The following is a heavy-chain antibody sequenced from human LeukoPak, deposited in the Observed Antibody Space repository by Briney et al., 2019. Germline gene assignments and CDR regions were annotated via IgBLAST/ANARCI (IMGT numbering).Heavy chain of an antibody. D-gene: IGHD3-3*02. CDR1: GFTFSTYT. CDR2: ISGSGGNT. V-gene: IGHV3-23*01. J-gene: IGHJ4*02. Sequence: GGSLRLSCAASGFTFSTYTMSGVRQAPGKGLEWVSAISGSGGNTYYADSVKGRFTISRDNSKNALYLQMDSLRADDTAVYYCAKAAFSRTSYSDYWGQGTLVTAFS. CDR3: AKAAFSRTSYSDY.